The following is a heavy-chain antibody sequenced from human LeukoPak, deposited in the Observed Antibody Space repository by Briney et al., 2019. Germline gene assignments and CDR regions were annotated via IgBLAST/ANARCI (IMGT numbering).Heavy chain of an antibody. CDR2: INPNSGGT. V-gene: IGHV1-2*02. J-gene: IGHJ6*03. CDR3: ARDRGTYYYGSGSYPSVLDYYYYYMDV. Sequence: ASVKVSCKASGDTFSSYAISWVRQAPGQGLEWMGWINPNSGGTNYAQKFQGRVTMTRDTSISTAYMELSRLRSDDTAVYYCARDRGTYYYGSGSYPSVLDYYYYYMDVWGKGTTVTVSS. D-gene: IGHD3-10*01. CDR1: GDTFSSYA.